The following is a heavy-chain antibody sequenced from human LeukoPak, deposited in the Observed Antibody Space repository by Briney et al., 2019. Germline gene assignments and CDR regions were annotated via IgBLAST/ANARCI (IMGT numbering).Heavy chain of an antibody. D-gene: IGHD4-17*01. V-gene: IGHV3-74*01. CDR2: ISTDGGVT. CDR3: ARALSMTTVTTVYYYGMDV. Sequence: GGSLRLSCAASGSTFSTYWMHWVRRAPGKGLVWVSRISTDGGVTSYADSVKGRFTISRDNAKNTMYLQMNSLRAEDTAVYYCARALSMTTVTTVYYYGMDVWGQGTTVTVSS. J-gene: IGHJ6*02. CDR1: GSTFSTYW.